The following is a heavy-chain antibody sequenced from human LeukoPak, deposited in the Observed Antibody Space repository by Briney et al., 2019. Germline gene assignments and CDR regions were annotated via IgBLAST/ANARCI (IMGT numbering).Heavy chain of an antibody. CDR1: GFTFSSYA. CDR3: ARAYGGYVPFDY. Sequence: PGRSLRLSCAASGFTFSSYAMHWVRQAPGKGLEWVALISYDGSNKYYADSVKGRFTISRDKSKNTLYLQMNSLRAEDTAVYYCARAYGGYVPFDYWGQGTLVTVSS. CDR2: ISYDGSNK. J-gene: IGHJ4*02. D-gene: IGHD5-12*01. V-gene: IGHV3-30*04.